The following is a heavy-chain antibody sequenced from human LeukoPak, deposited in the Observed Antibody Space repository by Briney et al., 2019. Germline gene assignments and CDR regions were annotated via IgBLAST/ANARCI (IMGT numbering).Heavy chain of an antibody. D-gene: IGHD2-15*01. CDR3: ARDRPRARYFDY. CDR2: IIPILNVP. J-gene: IGHJ4*02. CDR1: GGTFINYS. Sequence: GSSVRVSCKASGGTFINYSISWVRQAPGQGLEWMGRIIPILNVPNYAQKFEGRLTITADKSTSTAYMELSSLKSADTAVYFCARDRPRARYFDYWGQGTLVTVSS. V-gene: IGHV1-69*04.